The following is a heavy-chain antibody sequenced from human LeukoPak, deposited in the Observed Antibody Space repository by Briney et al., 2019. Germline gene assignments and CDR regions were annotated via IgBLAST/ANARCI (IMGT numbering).Heavy chain of an antibody. Sequence: GESLKISCKGSGYSFTSYWIGWVRQMPGKGLEWMGIIYPGDSDARYSPSFQGQVTISADKSISTAYLQRSSLKASDTAMYYCARHRAVAAAGTRYFDYWGQGTLVTVSS. CDR2: IYPGDSDA. CDR1: GYSFTSYW. V-gene: IGHV5-51*01. D-gene: IGHD6-13*01. J-gene: IGHJ4*02. CDR3: ARHRAVAAAGTRYFDY.